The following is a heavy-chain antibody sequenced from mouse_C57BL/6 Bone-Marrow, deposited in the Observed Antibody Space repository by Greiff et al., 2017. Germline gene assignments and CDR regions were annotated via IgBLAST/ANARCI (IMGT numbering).Heavy chain of an antibody. CDR1: GFSLSTFGMG. Sequence: VKLQESGPGLLQPSQTLSLTCSFPGFSLSTFGMGVGWIRQPSGKGLEWLALIWWDDAKYYNPALKNRLPIFKDTSKYKVFLKIANVDTADTATYYWARILYYYGTPFAYWGQGTLVTVSA. D-gene: IGHD1-1*01. CDR2: IWWDDAK. CDR3: ARILYYYGTPFAY. J-gene: IGHJ3*01. V-gene: IGHV8-8*01.